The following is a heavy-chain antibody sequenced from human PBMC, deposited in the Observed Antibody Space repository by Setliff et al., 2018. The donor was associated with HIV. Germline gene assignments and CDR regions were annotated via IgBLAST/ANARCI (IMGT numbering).Heavy chain of an antibody. D-gene: IGHD3-22*01. CDR3: ARNYYDSSGYRHYYYYYYMDV. CDR1: GYTFTSYY. V-gene: IGHV1-46*01. CDR2: INPSGGST. Sequence: ASVKVSCKASGYTFTSYYLHWVRQAPGQGLEWMGIINPSGGSTTYAQKFQGRVTMTRDTSASTVYMELSRLRSDDTAVYYCARNYYDSSGYRHYYYYYYMDVWGKGTTVTVSS. J-gene: IGHJ6*03.